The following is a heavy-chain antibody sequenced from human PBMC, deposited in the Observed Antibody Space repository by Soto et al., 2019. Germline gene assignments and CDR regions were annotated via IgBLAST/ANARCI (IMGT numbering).Heavy chain of an antibody. D-gene: IGHD6-13*01. V-gene: IGHV3-33*01. J-gene: IGHJ4*02. CDR2: IWKDGSNK. Sequence: QVQLVESGGGVVQPGRSLRLSCAASGFSFSSYGMHWVRQAPGKGLEWVAVIWKDGSNKYYAESVKGRFTISRDNSKKTLYLQMNRLRAEDKALYHCARDLGSGAAGTGGDYWGQGTLVTVSS. CDR1: GFSFSSYG. CDR3: ARDLGSGAAGTGGDY.